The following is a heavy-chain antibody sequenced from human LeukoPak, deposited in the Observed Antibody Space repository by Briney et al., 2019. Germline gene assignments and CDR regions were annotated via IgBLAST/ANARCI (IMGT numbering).Heavy chain of an antibody. CDR3: ARPTSSGWYSH. V-gene: IGHV3-48*01. CDR1: GFIFSNYD. D-gene: IGHD6-19*01. CDR2: ITGSSRTK. Sequence: GGSLRLSCAASGFIFSNYDINWVRQAPGKGLECVSYITGSSRTKSYTASVKGRFTISRDNAENSVYLQMNSLRAEDTAVYYCARPTSSGWYSHWGQGKMVTVSS. J-gene: IGHJ3*01.